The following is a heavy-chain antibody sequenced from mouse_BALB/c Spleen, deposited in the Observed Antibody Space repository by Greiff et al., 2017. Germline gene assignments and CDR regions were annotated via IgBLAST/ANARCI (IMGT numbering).Heavy chain of an antibody. CDR1: GYTFTSYW. Sequence: QVQLKESGAELAKPGASVKMSCKASGYTFTSYWMHWVKQRPGQGLEWIGYINPSTGYTEYNQKFKDKATLTADKSSSTAYMQLSSLTSEDSAVYYCAREGNYYGSSSFDDWGQGTTLTVSS. J-gene: IGHJ2*01. D-gene: IGHD1-1*01. CDR2: INPSTGYT. V-gene: IGHV1-7*01. CDR3: AREGNYYGSSSFDD.